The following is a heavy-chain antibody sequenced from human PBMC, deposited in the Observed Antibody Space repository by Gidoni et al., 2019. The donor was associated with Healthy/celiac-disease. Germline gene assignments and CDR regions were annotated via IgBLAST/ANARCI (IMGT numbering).Heavy chain of an antibody. CDR1: GFTFSSYS. CDR2: ISSSSSTI. D-gene: IGHD6-13*01. J-gene: IGHJ4*02. CDR3: ARDLSRETDY. V-gene: IGHV3-48*02. Sequence: EVQMVESGGGLVQPGGSVRLSCAASGFTFSSYSMNWVRQAPGKGLGWVSYISSSSSTIYYADSVKGLFTISRDNAKNSLYLQMNRLRDEDTAVYYCARDLSRETDYWGQGTLVTVSS.